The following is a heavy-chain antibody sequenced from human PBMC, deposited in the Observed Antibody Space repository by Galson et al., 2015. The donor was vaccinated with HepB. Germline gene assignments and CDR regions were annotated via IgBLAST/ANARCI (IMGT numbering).Heavy chain of an antibody. CDR3: AKNSGSSWFVPYHFDS. CDR1: RFTFSNYV. D-gene: IGHD6-13*01. CDR2: ICGSGGHA. Sequence: SLRLSCAASRFTFSNYVMNWVRQAPGKGLEAVSSICGSGGHAYYAGFVKGRFTISRDNSKNTLYLQMNSLRAEDAAVYYCAKNSGSSWFVPYHFDSWGQGTLVTVSS. V-gene: IGHV3-23*01. J-gene: IGHJ4*02.